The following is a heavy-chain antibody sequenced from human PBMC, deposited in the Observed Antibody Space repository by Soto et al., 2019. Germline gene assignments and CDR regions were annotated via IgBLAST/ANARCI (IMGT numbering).Heavy chain of an antibody. J-gene: IGHJ6*02. CDR1: GYTFTGYY. Sequence: QVQLVQSGAEVKKPGASVKVSCKASGYTFTGYYMHWVRQAPGQGLEWMGWINPNSGGTNYAQKFQGRVTMTRDTSISTAYMERSRLRSDDTAVYYCARDGVLGMEYYYYGMDVWGQGTTVTVSS. CDR3: ARDGVLGMEYYYYGMDV. D-gene: IGHD7-27*01. CDR2: INPNSGGT. V-gene: IGHV1-2*02.